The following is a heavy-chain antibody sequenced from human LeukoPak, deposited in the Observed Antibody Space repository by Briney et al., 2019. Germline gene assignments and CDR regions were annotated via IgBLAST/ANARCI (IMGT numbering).Heavy chain of an antibody. CDR2: ISGSGGST. Sequence: GGTLRLSCPASGFTFSSYAMSWVRQAPGKGLEWVAAISGSGGSTYYADSVKGRFTISRDSSKNTLYLQMNSLRAEDTAVYYCAKDLSLGLVADFDYWGQGTLVTVSS. CDR1: GFTFSSYA. D-gene: IGHD2-21*01. CDR3: AKDLSLGLVADFDY. V-gene: IGHV3-23*01. J-gene: IGHJ4*02.